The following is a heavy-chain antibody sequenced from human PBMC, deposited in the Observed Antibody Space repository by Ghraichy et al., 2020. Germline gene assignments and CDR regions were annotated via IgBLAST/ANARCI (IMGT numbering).Heavy chain of an antibody. CDR1: GGSISSYY. J-gene: IGHJ1*01. CDR2: IYYSGST. Sequence: SETLSLTCTVSGGSISSYYWSWIRQPPGKGLECIGYIYYSGSTTYNPSLKSRLTISVDTSKNQFSLKLSSVTAADTAMYYCARVGQQLALQHWGQGTQVTVSS. D-gene: IGHD6-13*01. V-gene: IGHV4-59*01. CDR3: ARVGQQLALQH.